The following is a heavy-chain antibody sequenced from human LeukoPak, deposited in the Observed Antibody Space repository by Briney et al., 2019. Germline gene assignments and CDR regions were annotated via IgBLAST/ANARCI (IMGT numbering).Heavy chain of an antibody. CDR2: INTDGSST. Sequence: PGGSLRLSCAASGFTFSSYWMHWVRQAPGKGLVWVSRINTDGSSTSYADSVKGRFTISRDNAKNTLYLQMNSLRAEDTAVYYCARDLGYYGSGSYYKALGYWGQGTLVTVSS. D-gene: IGHD3-10*01. CDR3: ARDLGYYGSGSYYKALGY. CDR1: GFTFSSYW. J-gene: IGHJ4*02. V-gene: IGHV3-74*01.